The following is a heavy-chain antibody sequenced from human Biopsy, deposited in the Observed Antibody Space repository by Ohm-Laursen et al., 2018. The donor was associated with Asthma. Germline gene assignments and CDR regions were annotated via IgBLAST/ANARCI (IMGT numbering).Heavy chain of an antibody. CDR2: ISVYNGNT. V-gene: IGHV1-18*01. CDR1: GYTFNSAG. CDR3: ARAVDYSHYYGIDV. Sequence: VALVKVSCKTTGYTFNSAGITWVRQAPGQGPEWMGWISVYNGNTKVAQKLQDRVTMITDTSTSTAYMELRSLRSDDTAVYFCARAVDYSHYYGIDVWGQGTTVTVS. J-gene: IGHJ6*02. D-gene: IGHD3-10*01.